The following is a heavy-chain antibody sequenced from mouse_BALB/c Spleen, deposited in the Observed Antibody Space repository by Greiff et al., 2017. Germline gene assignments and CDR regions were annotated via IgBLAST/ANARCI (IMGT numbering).Heavy chain of an antibody. CDR1: GFTFSSFG. Sequence: EVKLVESGGGLVQPGGSRKLSCAASGFTFSSFGMHWVRQAPEKGLEWVAYISSGSSTIYYADTVKGRFTISRDNPKNTLFLQMTSLRSEDTAMYYCAREAVVDYYAMDYWGQGTSVTVSS. V-gene: IGHV5-17*02. CDR2: ISSGSSTI. D-gene: IGHD1-1*01. J-gene: IGHJ4*01. CDR3: AREAVVDYYAMDY.